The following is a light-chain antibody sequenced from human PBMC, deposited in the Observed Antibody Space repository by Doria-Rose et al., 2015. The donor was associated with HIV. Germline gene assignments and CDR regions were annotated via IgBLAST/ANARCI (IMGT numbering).Light chain of an antibody. CDR3: AAWDDSLSGWV. CDR1: SSNIGSNY. CDR2: RNN. J-gene: IGLJ3*02. Sequence: SGTPGQRVTISCSGSSSNIGSNYVYWYQQLPGTAPKLLIYRNNQRPSGVPDRFSGSKSGTSASLAISGLRSEDEADYYCAAWDDSLSGWVFGGGTKLTVL. V-gene: IGLV1-47*01.